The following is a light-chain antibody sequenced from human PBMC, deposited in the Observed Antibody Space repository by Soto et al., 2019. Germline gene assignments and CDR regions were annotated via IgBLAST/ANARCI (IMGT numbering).Light chain of an antibody. CDR1: QSIRRS. J-gene: IGKJ1*01. CDR3: QQTYSSPRT. Sequence: DIQMTQSPSSLSASVADRVTITCRASQSIRRSLKWYQQKPGKAPNLLIDAASSLQTGVPSRFTGSGSGTDFTRTISNLQPEDFAVYYCQQTYSSPRTFGQGTKVEIK. CDR2: AAS. V-gene: IGKV1-39*01.